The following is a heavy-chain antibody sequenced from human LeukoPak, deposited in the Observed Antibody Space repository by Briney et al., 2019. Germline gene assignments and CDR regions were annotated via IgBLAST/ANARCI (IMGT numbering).Heavy chain of an antibody. CDR1: GFTFSSYW. CDR2: INQDGREE. Sequence: GRSLRLSCAASGFTFSSYWMHWVRQAPGKGLEWVANINQDGREEHFVDSVKGRFTISRDNPKNSLYLQMNGLRAEDTAVYYCSRGQPFGDYWGQGALVTVSS. D-gene: IGHD2-2*01. J-gene: IGHJ4*02. CDR3: SRGQPFGDY. V-gene: IGHV3-7*03.